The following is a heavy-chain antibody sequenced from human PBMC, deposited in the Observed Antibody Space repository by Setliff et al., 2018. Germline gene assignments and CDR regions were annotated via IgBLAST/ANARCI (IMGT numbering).Heavy chain of an antibody. J-gene: IGHJ6*02. Sequence: PSETLSLTCAVYGGSFSGYYWSWIRQPPGKGLEWIGEINHSGSTNYNPSLKSRVTISVDTSKNQFSLKLSSVTAADTAVYYCARGDYGDYAYYYYGMDVWGQGTTVTVSS. CDR2: INHSGST. D-gene: IGHD4-17*01. CDR3: ARGDYGDYAYYYYGMDV. V-gene: IGHV4-34*01. CDR1: GGSFSGYY.